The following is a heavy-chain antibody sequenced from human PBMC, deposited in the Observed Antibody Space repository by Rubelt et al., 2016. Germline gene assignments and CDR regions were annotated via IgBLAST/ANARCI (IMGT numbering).Heavy chain of an antibody. CDR1: GGSISSRTYY. CDR3: ATGLQAQRSFDY. CDR2: LYTTGNT. Sequence: QLQLQESGPGLVKPSETQSLTCSVSGGSISSRTYYWGWVRQPPGKGLEWIANLYTTGNTDYNPSLKSRVTMSVDTSKNQFSLRRTSVTAADTAAYYCATGLQAQRSFDYWGQGTLVTVSS. J-gene: IGHJ4*02. D-gene: IGHD3-16*01. V-gene: IGHV4-39*07.